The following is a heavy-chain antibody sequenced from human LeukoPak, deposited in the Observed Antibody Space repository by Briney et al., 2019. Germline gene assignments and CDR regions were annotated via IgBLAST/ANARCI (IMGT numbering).Heavy chain of an antibody. Sequence: PSETLSLTCAVYGGSFSGYYWSWIRQPPGKGLEWIGEINHSGSTNYNPSLKSRVTISVDTSKNQFSLKLSSVTAADTAVYYCARGVVAATGFDYWGQGTLVTVSS. D-gene: IGHD2-15*01. CDR1: GGSFSGYY. V-gene: IGHV4-34*01. CDR3: ARGVVAATGFDY. J-gene: IGHJ4*02. CDR2: INHSGST.